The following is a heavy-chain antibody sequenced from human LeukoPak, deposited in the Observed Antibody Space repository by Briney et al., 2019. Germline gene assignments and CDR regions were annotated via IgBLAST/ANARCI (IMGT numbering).Heavy chain of an antibody. CDR3: ARVLAYYDSSGYPAGAFDI. D-gene: IGHD3-22*01. CDR1: GGSVSSGSYY. J-gene: IGHJ3*02. CDR2: IYYSGST. V-gene: IGHV4-61*01. Sequence: SETLSLTCTVSGGSVSSGSYYWSWIRQPPGKGLEWIGYIYYSGSTNYNPSLKSRVTISVDTSKNQFSLKLSSVTAADTAVYYCARVLAYYDSSGYPAGAFDIWGQGTMVTVSS.